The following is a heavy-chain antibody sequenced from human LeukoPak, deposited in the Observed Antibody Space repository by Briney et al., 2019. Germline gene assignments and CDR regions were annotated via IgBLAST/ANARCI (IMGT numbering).Heavy chain of an antibody. J-gene: IGHJ4*02. D-gene: IGHD3-10*01. CDR1: GGSLSGYY. V-gene: IGHV4-59*01. Sequence: SETLSLTCTVSGGSLSGYYWSWIRQPPGKGREWIGYIYYVGNTNYNPSLKSRVTISVDTSKNQFSLKLGSVTAADTAVYYCTREGYYGSGSSRFDYWGQGTLVTVSS. CDR2: IYYVGNT. CDR3: TREGYYGSGSSRFDY.